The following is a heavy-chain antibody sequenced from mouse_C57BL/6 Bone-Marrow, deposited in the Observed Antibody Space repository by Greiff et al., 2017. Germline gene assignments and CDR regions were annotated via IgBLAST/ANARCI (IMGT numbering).Heavy chain of an antibody. CDR3: VRHWLGAMDY. J-gene: IGHJ4*01. V-gene: IGHV10-1*01. CDR1: GFSFNTYA. CDR2: IRSKSNNYAT. Sequence: EVQGVESGGGLVQPKGSLKLSCAASGFSFNTYAMNWVRPAPGKGLEWVARIRSKSNNYATYYADSVKDRFTISRDDSESMLYLQMNNLKTEDTAMYYCVRHWLGAMDYWGQGTSVTVSS.